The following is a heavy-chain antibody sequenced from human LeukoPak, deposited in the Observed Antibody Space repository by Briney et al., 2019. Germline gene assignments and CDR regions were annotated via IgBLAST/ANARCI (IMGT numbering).Heavy chain of an antibody. CDR2: ISGSGGST. Sequence: PGGSLRLSCAASGFTFSSYDMSWVRQAPGKGLEWVSAISGSGGSTYYADSVKGRFTISRDNSKNTLYLQMNSLRAEDTAVYYCAKPTRGYCSSTSCPMGGIYFDYWGQGTLVTVSS. V-gene: IGHV3-23*01. CDR3: AKPTRGYCSSTSCPMGGIYFDY. CDR1: GFTFSSYD. D-gene: IGHD2-2*01. J-gene: IGHJ4*02.